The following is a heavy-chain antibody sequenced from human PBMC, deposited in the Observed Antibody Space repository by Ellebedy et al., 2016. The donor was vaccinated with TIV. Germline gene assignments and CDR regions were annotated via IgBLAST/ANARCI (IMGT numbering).Heavy chain of an antibody. CDR2: ISYDGINK. Sequence: GGSLRLSXAASGFTFNNYAMHWVRQGPGKGLEWVAFISYDGINKYYADSVKGRFTISRDNSKNTLYLQMNSLRPEDTAVYYCARVGSGCLDYWGQGTLVTVSS. J-gene: IGHJ4*02. D-gene: IGHD6-19*01. CDR3: ARVGSGCLDY. CDR1: GFTFNNYA. V-gene: IGHV3-30-3*01.